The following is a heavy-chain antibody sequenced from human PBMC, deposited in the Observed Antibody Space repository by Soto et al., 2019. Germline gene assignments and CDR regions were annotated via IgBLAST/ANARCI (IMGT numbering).Heavy chain of an antibody. CDR1: GFTFSDHY. CDR3: ARDPLGYSYGLYYNYGMDV. J-gene: IGHJ6*02. D-gene: IGHD5-18*01. V-gene: IGHV3-66*01. Sequence: EVQLVESGGGLVQPGGSLRLSCVVSGFTFSDHYMTWVRQAPGKGLEWVSVIYSEGTTYYADSVKGRFTISRDNSKNTLYLQMNSLRAEDTAVYYCARDPLGYSYGLYYNYGMDVWGQGTTVTVSS. CDR2: IYSEGTT.